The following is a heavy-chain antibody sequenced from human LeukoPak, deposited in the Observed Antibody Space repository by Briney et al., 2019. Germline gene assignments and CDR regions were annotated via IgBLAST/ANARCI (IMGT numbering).Heavy chain of an antibody. V-gene: IGHV3-21*01. CDR2: ISTSSSYI. CDR1: GFTFSSYS. J-gene: IGHJ5*02. Sequence: GGSLRLSCAAYGFTFSSYSMNWVRQAPGKGLEWVSFISTSSSYIYYADSVKGRFTISRDNAKNSLYLQLNSLRVEDTAVYYCARSGYASWYWFDPWGQGTLVTVSS. D-gene: IGHD5-12*01. CDR3: ARSGYASWYWFDP.